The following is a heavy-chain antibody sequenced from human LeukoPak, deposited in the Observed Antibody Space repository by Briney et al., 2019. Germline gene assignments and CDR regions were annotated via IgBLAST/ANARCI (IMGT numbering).Heavy chain of an antibody. CDR3: ATTPAAGTIRVWPTSPHDAFDI. Sequence: PSETLSLTCTVSGGSISSYYWSWIRQPPGKGLEWIGYIYYSGSTNYNPSLKSRVTISVDTSKNQFSLKLSSVTAADTAVYYCATTPAAGTIRVWPTSPHDAFDIWGQGTMVTVSS. J-gene: IGHJ3*02. D-gene: IGHD6-13*01. V-gene: IGHV4-59*08. CDR2: IYYSGST. CDR1: GGSISSYY.